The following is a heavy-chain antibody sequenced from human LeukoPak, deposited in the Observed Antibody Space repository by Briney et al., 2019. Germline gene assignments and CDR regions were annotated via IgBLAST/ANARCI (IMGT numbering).Heavy chain of an antibody. V-gene: IGHV4-61*05. CDR2: MYYSGNT. CDR3: ARRYYGSGGFRFDP. J-gene: IGHJ5*02. D-gene: IGHD3-10*01. CDR1: GGSISSNNYY. Sequence: PPETLSLTCTVSGGSISSNNYYWGWIRQPPGKGLEWIGYMYYSGNTNYNPSLKSRVTMSVDTSKNQFSLKLSSVTAADTAVYYCARRYYGSGGFRFDPWGQGTLVTVSS.